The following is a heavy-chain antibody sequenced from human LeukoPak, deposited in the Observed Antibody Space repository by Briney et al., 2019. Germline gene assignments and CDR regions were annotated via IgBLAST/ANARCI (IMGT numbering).Heavy chain of an antibody. CDR2: ITNDSTNI. V-gene: IGHV3-48*04. CDR3: VRDWGY. J-gene: IGHJ4*02. Sequence: QSGGSLRLSCAASGFTFSNYRLTWVRQAPGGGLEWVSSITNDSTNIYYADSVKGRFTISRDNAKNSLLLQRNSLRADDAAVYYCVRDWGYWGQGALVTVSS. D-gene: IGHD3-22*01. CDR1: GFTFSNYR.